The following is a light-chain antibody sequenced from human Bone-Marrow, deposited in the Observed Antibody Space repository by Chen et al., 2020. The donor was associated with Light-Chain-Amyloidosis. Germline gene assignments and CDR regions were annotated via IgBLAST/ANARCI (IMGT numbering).Light chain of an antibody. CDR1: QTIFYNYNVKNY. CDR3: QQYYSTPT. V-gene: IGKV4-1*01. CDR2: WAS. Sequence: DIVMTQSPDSLAVSLGERATINCKSRQTIFYNYNVKNYLAWYQQKPGQPPKLLIYWASTRKSGVPDRFSGSGSGTNFTPTINSLQAEDVAVYFCQQYYSTPTFGQGTKLEI. J-gene: IGKJ2*01.